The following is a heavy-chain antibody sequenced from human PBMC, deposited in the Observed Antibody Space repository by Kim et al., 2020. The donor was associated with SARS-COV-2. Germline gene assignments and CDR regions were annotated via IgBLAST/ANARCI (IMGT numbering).Heavy chain of an antibody. D-gene: IGHD3-22*01. CDR3: ASRDYYDSSGYFDY. Sequence: AQKFQGRVTITADKSTSTAYMELSSLRSEDTAVYYCASRDYYDSSGYFDYWGQGTLVTVSS. J-gene: IGHJ4*02. V-gene: IGHV1-69*02.